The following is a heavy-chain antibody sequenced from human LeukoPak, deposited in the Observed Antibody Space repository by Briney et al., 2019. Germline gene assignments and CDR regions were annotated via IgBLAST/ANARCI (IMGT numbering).Heavy chain of an antibody. V-gene: IGHV3-66*01. CDR1: GFTVSSNY. D-gene: IGHD3-9*01. CDR3: ARVFDSYLDY. J-gene: IGHJ4*02. Sequence: GGSLRLSCAASGFTVSSNYMSWVRQAPGKGLEWVSVIYSGGSTYYADSVKGRFTISKDNSKNTLYLQMNSLRAEDTAVYYCARVFDSYLDYWGQGTLVSVSS. CDR2: IYSGGST.